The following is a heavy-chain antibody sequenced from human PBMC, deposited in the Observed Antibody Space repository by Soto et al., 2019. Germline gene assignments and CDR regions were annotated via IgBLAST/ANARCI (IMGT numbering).Heavy chain of an antibody. Sequence: ESGGGLVQPGRSLRLSCVGSGFTFSNYGMHWVRQAPGKGLEWVADIWYDGSGQRYAGSVQDRFTISRDNSKNTLYLQINSLRVEDTAVYYCAKDEVSRKYYGTSLDVWGQGTTVTVSS. CDR2: IWYDGSGQ. CDR3: AKDEVSRKYYGTSLDV. CDR1: GFTFSNYG. V-gene: IGHV3-33*03. D-gene: IGHD4-17*01. J-gene: IGHJ6*02.